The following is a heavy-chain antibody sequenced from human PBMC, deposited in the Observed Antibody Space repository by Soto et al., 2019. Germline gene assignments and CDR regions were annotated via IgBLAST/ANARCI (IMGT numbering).Heavy chain of an antibody. CDR1: GGTFSSYA. V-gene: IGHV1-69*01. Sequence: QVQLVQSGAEVKKPGSSVKGSCKASGGTFSSYAISWVRQAPGQGLEWMGGIIPIFGTANYAQKFQGRVTITAYESTSTAYMELSSLRSEDTAVYYCARSRGDYGDYLHYCDYWGQGTLVTVSS. D-gene: IGHD4-17*01. J-gene: IGHJ4*02. CDR3: ARSRGDYGDYLHYCDY. CDR2: IIPIFGTA.